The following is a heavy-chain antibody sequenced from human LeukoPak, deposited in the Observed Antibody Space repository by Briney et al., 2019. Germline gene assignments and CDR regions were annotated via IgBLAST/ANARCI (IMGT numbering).Heavy chain of an antibody. V-gene: IGHV3-74*01. J-gene: IGHJ4*02. CDR3: ARGSYINSWFQSPDY. CDR1: GFIFSNYW. CDR2: VKTDGTIT. Sequence: GGSLRLSCAASGFIFSNYWMHWVRQTPGKGLVWVSRVKTDGTITHYADSVKGRFTVSRDNAKNTLYLQVNSLRAEDTAVYYCARGSYINSWFQSPDYWGQGTLVTVSS. D-gene: IGHD6-13*01.